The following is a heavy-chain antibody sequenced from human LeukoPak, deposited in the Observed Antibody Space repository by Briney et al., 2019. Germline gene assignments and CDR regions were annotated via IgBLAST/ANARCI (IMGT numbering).Heavy chain of an antibody. D-gene: IGHD3-10*01. Sequence: GASVKVSCKASGGTFSSYAISWVRQAPGQGLEWMGGIIPIFGTANYAQKFQGRVTITTDESTSTAYMELSSLRSEDTAVYYCARAERGHNWFDPWGQGTLVTVSS. CDR3: ARAERGHNWFDP. CDR2: IIPIFGTA. V-gene: IGHV1-69*05. CDR1: GGTFSSYA. J-gene: IGHJ5*02.